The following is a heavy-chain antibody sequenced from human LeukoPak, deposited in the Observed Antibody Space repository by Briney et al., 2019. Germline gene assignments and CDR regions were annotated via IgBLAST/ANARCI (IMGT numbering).Heavy chain of an antibody. D-gene: IGHD4-17*01. J-gene: IGHJ4*02. CDR2: INHSGST. CDR3: ASSTVDH. Sequence: PSETLSLTCAVYGVTFSGYYWSWIRQPPGKGLEWIAEINHSGSTNYNPSLKSRVTILVGKSKNQFSRKLSSVTAADTAVYYCASSTVDHWGQGTLVTVSS. CDR1: GVTFSGYY. V-gene: IGHV4-34*01.